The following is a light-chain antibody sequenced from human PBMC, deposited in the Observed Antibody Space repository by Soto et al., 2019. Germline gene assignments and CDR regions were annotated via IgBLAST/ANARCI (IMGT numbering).Light chain of an antibody. V-gene: IGKV3-15*01. CDR3: HQYDNWPKT. CDR1: QTVSSRF. CDR2: GAS. J-gene: IGKJ5*01. Sequence: EIVLTQSPGTLSLSPGERATLSCRASQTVSSRFLAWYQQKPGQAPRLLIYGASTRATGIPARFSGSGSGTEFTLTISSLQSEDFAVYYCHQYDNWPKTFGQGTRLEIK.